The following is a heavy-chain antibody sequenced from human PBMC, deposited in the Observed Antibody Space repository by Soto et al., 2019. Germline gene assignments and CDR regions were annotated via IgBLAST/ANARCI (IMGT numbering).Heavy chain of an antibody. Sequence: QVQLQESGPGLVKPSGTLSLTCAVSGVFLSNPNWWAWVRQAPGKGLEWIGEIDHSGSTNYNPSLNSRVTISLDRSKNQFSLKLSSVAAADTAVYYCARGIFYAFDIWGQGTMVTVSS. J-gene: IGHJ3*02. CDR3: ARGIFYAFDI. D-gene: IGHD3-9*01. CDR2: IDHSGST. V-gene: IGHV4-4*02. CDR1: GVFLSNPNW.